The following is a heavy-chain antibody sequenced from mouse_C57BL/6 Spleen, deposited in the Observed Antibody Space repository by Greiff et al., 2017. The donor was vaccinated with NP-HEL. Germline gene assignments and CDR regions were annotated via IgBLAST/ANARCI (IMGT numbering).Heavy chain of an antibody. V-gene: IGHV1-63*01. J-gene: IGHJ3*01. Sequence: VQLVESGAELVRPGTSVKMSCKASGYTFTNYWIGWAKQRPGHGLEWIGDIYPGGGYTNYNEKFKGKATLTADKSSSTAYMQFSSLTSEDSAIYYCARGGEYDEGAWFAYWGQGTLVTVSA. CDR3: ARGGEYDEGAWFAY. CDR2: IYPGGGYT. D-gene: IGHD2-14*01. CDR1: GYTFTNYW.